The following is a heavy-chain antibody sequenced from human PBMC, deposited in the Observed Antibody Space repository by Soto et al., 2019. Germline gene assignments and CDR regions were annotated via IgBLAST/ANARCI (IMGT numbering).Heavy chain of an antibody. D-gene: IGHD5-18*01. CDR1: GYTFTTYG. J-gene: IGHJ6*02. V-gene: IGHV1-18*04. CDR3: ASDGERDTGLNFYYYLHGMDA. Sequence: GASVKVSCKASGYTFTTYGISWVRQAPGQGLEWMGWISPYNGTTKYAEKFQGEMTLTTDTATSTAYMDLRSLRSDDTAVYYCASDGERDTGLNFYYYLHGMDAWGQGTRVIVSS. CDR2: ISPYNGTT.